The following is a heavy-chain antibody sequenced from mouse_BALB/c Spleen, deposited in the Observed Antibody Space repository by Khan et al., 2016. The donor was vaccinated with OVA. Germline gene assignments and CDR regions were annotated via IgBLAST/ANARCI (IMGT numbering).Heavy chain of an antibody. CDR3: TRSLSTTWYFDV. J-gene: IGHJ1*03. V-gene: IGHV5-17*02. CDR1: GFTFSGFG. D-gene: IGHD2-4*01. CDR2: ISFGSATI. Sequence: EVELVESGGGLVQPGGSRKLSCAASGFTFSGFGMHWVRQAPEKGLEWVAYISFGSATIYYADTVKGRFTISRDNPKNTLFLQMTSLRSEDTAIYYCTRSLSTTWYFDVWGTGTTVTVSS.